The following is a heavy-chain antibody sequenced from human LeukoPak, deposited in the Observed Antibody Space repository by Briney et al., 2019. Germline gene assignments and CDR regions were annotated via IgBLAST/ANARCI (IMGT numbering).Heavy chain of an antibody. J-gene: IGHJ4*02. CDR1: GFTFSSYE. CDR3: ARAGSIAAAGYVFDY. D-gene: IGHD6-25*01. Sequence: GGSLRLSCAASGFTFSSYEMHWVRQAPGKGLEWVSYISSSGSTIYYADSLKGRFTVSRDNAKNSLLLQMNSLRAEDTAVYYCARAGSIAAAGYVFDYWGQGTLAPVSS. V-gene: IGHV3-48*03. CDR2: ISSSGSTI.